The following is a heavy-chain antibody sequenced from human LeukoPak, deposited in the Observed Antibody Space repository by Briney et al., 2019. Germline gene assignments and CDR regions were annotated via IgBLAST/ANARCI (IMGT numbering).Heavy chain of an antibody. J-gene: IGHJ4*02. Sequence: SETLSLTCTVSGDSISSYYWSCIRRPAGKGLEWSGRIYTSGSTNYNPSLKSRVTMSVDTSKNQFSLKLSSVTAADTAVYYCVRRERYGGYPFDYWGQGTLVTVSS. V-gene: IGHV4-4*07. D-gene: IGHD4-17*01. CDR1: GDSISSYY. CDR2: IYTSGST. CDR3: VRRERYGGYPFDY.